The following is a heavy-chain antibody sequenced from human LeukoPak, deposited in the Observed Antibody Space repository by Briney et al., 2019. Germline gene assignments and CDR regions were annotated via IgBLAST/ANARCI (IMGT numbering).Heavy chain of an antibody. D-gene: IGHD3-16*01. CDR2: VSAYNGNT. Sequence: ASVKVSCKASGYTFTSCGISWVRQAPGQGLEWMGWVSAYNGNTNYAQKLQGRVTMTTDTSTSTAYMELRSLRSDDTAVYYCAREGIMVTFGGVDDAFDIWGQGTMVTVSS. V-gene: IGHV1-18*01. J-gene: IGHJ3*02. CDR1: GYTFTSCG. CDR3: AREGIMVTFGGVDDAFDI.